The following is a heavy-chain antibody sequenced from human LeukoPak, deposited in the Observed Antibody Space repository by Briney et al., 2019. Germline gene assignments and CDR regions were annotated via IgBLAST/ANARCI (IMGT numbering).Heavy chain of an antibody. Sequence: GGSLRLSCAASGFTFSSYSMNWVRQAPGKGLEWVSSISSSSIYIYYADSVKGRFTISRDNAKNSLYLQMNSLRAEDTAVYYCARDLNYYGSGRYYYYGMDVWGQGTTVTVSS. D-gene: IGHD3-10*01. CDR2: ISSSSIYI. CDR1: GFTFSSYS. J-gene: IGHJ6*02. V-gene: IGHV3-21*01. CDR3: ARDLNYYGSGRYYYYGMDV.